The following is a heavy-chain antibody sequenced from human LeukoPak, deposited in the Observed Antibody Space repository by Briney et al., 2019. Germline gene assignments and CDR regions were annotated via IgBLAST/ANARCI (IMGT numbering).Heavy chain of an antibody. D-gene: IGHD3-22*01. V-gene: IGHV4-30-4*01. CDR3: ARACYYDSSGYYYAELDY. J-gene: IGHJ4*02. CDR2: IYYSGST. CDR1: GGSISSGDYY. Sequence: SETLSLTCTVSGGSISSGDYYWSWTRQPPGKGVEWIGYIYYSGSTYYNPSLKSRVTISVDTSKNQFSLKLNSVTAADTAVYYCARACYYDSSGYYYAELDYWGQGTLVTVSS.